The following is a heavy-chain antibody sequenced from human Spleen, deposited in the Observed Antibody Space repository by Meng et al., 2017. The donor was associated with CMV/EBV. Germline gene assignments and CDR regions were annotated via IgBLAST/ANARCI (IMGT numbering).Heavy chain of an antibody. J-gene: IGHJ4*02. Sequence: SETLSLTCTVSGDSMTSGDYWSWIRLSPGKGLEWIGYIYNSGSTNYNPSLKSRVTISVDTSKNQFSLKLNSLTAADTAVYYCARGPRIYNFDYWGQGTLVTVSS. CDR1: GDSMTSGDY. D-gene: IGHD4-11*01. V-gene: IGHV4-59*12. CDR2: IYNSGST. CDR3: ARGPRIYNFDY.